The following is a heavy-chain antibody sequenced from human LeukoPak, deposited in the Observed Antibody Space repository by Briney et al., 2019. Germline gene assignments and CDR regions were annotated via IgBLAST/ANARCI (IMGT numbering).Heavy chain of an antibody. CDR3: ARGGYSYGYYYYYYMDV. CDR1: GGSISSYY. V-gene: IGHV4-59*01. Sequence: SETLSLTCAVSGGSISSYYWSWIRQPPGKGLEWIGYIYYSGSTNYNPSLQSRVTISVDTSKNQFSLKLSSVTAADTAVYYCARGGYSYGYYYYYYMDVWGKGTTVTISS. CDR2: IYYSGST. J-gene: IGHJ6*03. D-gene: IGHD5-18*01.